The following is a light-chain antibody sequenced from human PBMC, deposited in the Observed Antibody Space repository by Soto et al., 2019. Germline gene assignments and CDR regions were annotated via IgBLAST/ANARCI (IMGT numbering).Light chain of an antibody. CDR2: GAS. CDR3: QQYGSSPLT. J-gene: IGKJ4*01. Sequence: VLTQSPGTLSLSPGERATLSCRVSQSVSSSYLAWYQQTHGQAHRLLIYGASSRATGIPDRFSGSGSGTDLTLTISRLEPEDGEVYDGQQYGSSPLTFGGGTKVDIK. V-gene: IGKV3-20*01. CDR1: QSVSSSY.